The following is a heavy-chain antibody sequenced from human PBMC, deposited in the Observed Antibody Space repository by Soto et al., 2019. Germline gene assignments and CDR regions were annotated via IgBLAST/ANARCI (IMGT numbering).Heavy chain of an antibody. CDR2: INTAGTTT. V-gene: IGHV3-74*01. D-gene: IGHD1-26*01. CDR1: GFTFSSYW. J-gene: IGHJ4*02. CDR3: ARVPTGSYGVWNS. Sequence: GGSLRLSCAASGFTFSSYWMHWVRQAPGKGLVWVSRINTAGTTTAYADSVKGRFTISRDNAKNTLYLQMNSLRAEDTAVYYCARVPTGSYGVWNSWGQGTLVTVPQ.